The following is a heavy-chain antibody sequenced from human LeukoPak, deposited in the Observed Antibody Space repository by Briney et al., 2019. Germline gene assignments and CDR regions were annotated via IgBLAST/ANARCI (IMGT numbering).Heavy chain of an antibody. Sequence: PGGSLRLSCAASGFTFSNSWMSWVRQAPGKGLEWVGRIKSKTDGGTTDYAAPVKGRFTISRDDSKNTLYLQMNSLKTEDTDVYYCTTKQGIAAGSSDYWGQGTLVTVSS. CDR1: GFTFSNSW. V-gene: IGHV3-15*01. J-gene: IGHJ4*02. CDR3: TTKQGIAAGSSDY. CDR2: IKSKTDGGTT. D-gene: IGHD6-13*01.